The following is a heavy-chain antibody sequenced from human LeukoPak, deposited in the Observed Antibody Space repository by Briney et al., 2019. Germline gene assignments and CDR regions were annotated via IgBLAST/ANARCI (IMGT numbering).Heavy chain of an antibody. CDR1: GFTFSSYA. J-gene: IGHJ4*02. D-gene: IGHD2-2*01. CDR3: AKDGRYCSSTSCKKDDY. V-gene: IGHV3-23*03. Sequence: PGGSLRLSCVASGFTFSSYAMNWVRQAPGKGLEWVSVIYSGGSTYYADSVKGRFTISRDNSKNTLYLQMNSLRDEDTAVYYCAKDGRYCSSTSCKKDDYWGQGILVTVSS. CDR2: IYSGGST.